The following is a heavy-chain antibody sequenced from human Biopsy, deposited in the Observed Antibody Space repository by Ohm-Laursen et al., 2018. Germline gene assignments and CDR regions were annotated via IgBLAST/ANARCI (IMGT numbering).Heavy chain of an antibody. CDR2: DYYSGST. Sequence: GTLSLTCTVSGGSISSNSYYWGWIRQSPGKGLEWVGSDYYSGSTYYNPSLKSRVTVSVDRSKNQFSRKLKSVTAADTAVYYCGRQDGGYCSGGSCLRSWYFDLWGRGTLVTVSS. CDR1: GGSISSNSYY. CDR3: GRQDGGYCSGGSCLRSWYFDL. D-gene: IGHD2-15*01. J-gene: IGHJ2*01. V-gene: IGHV4-39*01.